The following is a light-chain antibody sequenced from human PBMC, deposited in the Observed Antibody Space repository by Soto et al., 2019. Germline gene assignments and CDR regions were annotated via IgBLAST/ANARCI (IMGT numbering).Light chain of an antibody. J-gene: IGKJ1*01. CDR2: GAS. V-gene: IGKV3-20*01. Sequence: EIVLTQSPDTLSLPPGERATLSCRAGQSISGTFLNWYQQKPGQAPRLLIYGASNRATGTPDRFSGSGSGTDFTLTISRLEPEDFAVYFCQQYDNLSWTFGQGTKV. CDR1: QSISGTF. CDR3: QQYDNLSWT.